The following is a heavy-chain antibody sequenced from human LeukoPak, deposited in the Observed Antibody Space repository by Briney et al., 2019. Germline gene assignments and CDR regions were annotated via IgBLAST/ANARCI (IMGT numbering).Heavy chain of an antibody. J-gene: IGHJ4*02. CDR1: GFTFSSYG. CDR3: AKIPSLDYHDY. V-gene: IGHV3-30*18. D-gene: IGHD2-21*01. Sequence: GGSLRLSCAASGFTFSSYGMHSVRQAPGKGLERVAVISYDGSNKYYADSVKGRFTISRDNSKNTLYLQMNSLRAEDTAVYYCAKIPSLDYHDYWGQGTLVTVSS. CDR2: ISYDGSNK.